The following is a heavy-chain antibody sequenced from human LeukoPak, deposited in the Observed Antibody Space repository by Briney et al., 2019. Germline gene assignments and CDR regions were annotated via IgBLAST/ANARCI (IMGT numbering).Heavy chain of an antibody. D-gene: IGHD2-15*01. Sequence: SETLSLTCAVSGCSISSYYWSWIRQPPGKGLEWIGYIYYDGSTNYNPSLKSRISISVDTSKNQFSLKLSSVTAADTAVYHCARGSGSGNWYFDLWGRGTLVTVSS. CDR2: IYYDGST. CDR3: ARGSGSGNWYFDL. CDR1: GCSISSYY. J-gene: IGHJ2*01. V-gene: IGHV4-59*01.